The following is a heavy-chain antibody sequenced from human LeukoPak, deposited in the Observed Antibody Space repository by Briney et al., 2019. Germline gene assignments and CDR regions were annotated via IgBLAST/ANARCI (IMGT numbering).Heavy chain of an antibody. Sequence: GGSLRLSCAASGFTFSNAWMSWLRQAPAKGLEWVGRIKSKNDGGTPDYAAPVKGRFTISRDESKNTQYLQMNSLKTEDTAVYYCTTDIVVVPADYYYYYGMDVWGQGTTVTVSS. CDR1: GFTFSNAW. CDR2: IKSKNDGGTP. V-gene: IGHV3-15*01. D-gene: IGHD2-2*01. J-gene: IGHJ6*02. CDR3: TTDIVVVPADYYYYYGMDV.